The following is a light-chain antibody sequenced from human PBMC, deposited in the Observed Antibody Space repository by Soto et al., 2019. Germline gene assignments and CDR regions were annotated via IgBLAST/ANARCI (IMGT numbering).Light chain of an antibody. CDR2: AAS. CDR1: QGIRND. Sequence: DIQLTPSPSSLSASVGDSVTITCRASQGIRNDLGWYQQKPGKAPNRLIYAASSLQSGVPSRFSGSGSGTEFTLTISSLQPEDFAPYYCLQHNSYPWTHTFGGGTKVEIK. V-gene: IGKV1-17*01. J-gene: IGKJ4*01. CDR3: LQHNSYPWTHT.